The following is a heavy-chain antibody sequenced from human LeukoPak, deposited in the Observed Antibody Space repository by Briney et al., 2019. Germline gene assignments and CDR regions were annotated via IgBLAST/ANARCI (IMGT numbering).Heavy chain of an antibody. CDR3: AKDAQRGFDYSNSLEY. J-gene: IGHJ4*02. V-gene: IGHV3-23*01. CDR1: GFTFSSYA. Sequence: GGSLTLSCAASGFTFSSYAMSSVRQAPGKGLEWVAGTSGSGGTTYYADSLKGRFTISRDNSKNTVYLQMNSLRAEDTAVYYCAKDAQRGFDYSNSLEYWGQGTLVTVSS. CDR2: TSGSGGTT. D-gene: IGHD4-11*01.